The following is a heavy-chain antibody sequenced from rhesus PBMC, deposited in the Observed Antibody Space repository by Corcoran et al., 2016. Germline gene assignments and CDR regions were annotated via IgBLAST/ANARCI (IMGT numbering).Heavy chain of an antibody. J-gene: IGHJ2*01. CDR3: ATLTYDNGYFDL. CDR1: GYPLTDYH. V-gene: IGHV1-111*02. D-gene: IGHD3-40*01. Sequence: EVQLVQSGAEVKKPGASVKNSCKAYGYPLTDYHPHWVRRAPGKGVEWIGLIDPEDGETLHAQTFQDRVTFTADTSTDTTYMNLSSLTSEDTAVYYCATLTYDNGYFDLWCPGTPITISS. CDR2: IDPEDGET.